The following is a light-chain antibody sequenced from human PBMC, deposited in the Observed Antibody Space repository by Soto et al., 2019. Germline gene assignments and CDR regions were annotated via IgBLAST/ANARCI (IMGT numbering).Light chain of an antibody. CDR2: DAS. CDR1: QSVSSY. V-gene: IGKV3-11*01. CDR3: QHRGT. Sequence: EIVLTQSPATLSLPPGERATLSCRASQSVSSYLAWYQQKPGQAPRLLIYDASNRSTGIPARFSGSGSGTDFTLTISSLEPEDFAVYYCQHRGTFGPGTKVDIK. J-gene: IGKJ3*01.